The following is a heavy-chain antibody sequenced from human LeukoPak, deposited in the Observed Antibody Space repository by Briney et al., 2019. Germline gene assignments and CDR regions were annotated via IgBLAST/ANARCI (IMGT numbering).Heavy chain of an antibody. CDR3: ARGGKSELGTCDH. D-gene: IGHD7-27*01. Sequence: GASVKVSCKTSGYTFTGYYMQWVRQAPGQGLEWMGWINPQSGDTNYAQKFQGRVTMTWDTSISSAYMELSSLRFDDTAVYYCARGGKSELGTCDHWGQGTLVTVSS. V-gene: IGHV1-2*02. J-gene: IGHJ4*02. CDR1: GYTFTGYY. CDR2: INPQSGDT.